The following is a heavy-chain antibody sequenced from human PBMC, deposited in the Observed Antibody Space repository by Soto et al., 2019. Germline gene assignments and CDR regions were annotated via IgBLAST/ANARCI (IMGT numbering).Heavy chain of an antibody. D-gene: IGHD1-7*01. J-gene: IGHJ4*02. CDR3: AKDDLWNYGGGLSYFDY. CDR2: ISGSGGST. CDR1: GFTFSSYA. V-gene: IGHV3-23*01. Sequence: EVQLLESGGGLVQPGGSLRLSCAASGFTFSSYAMSWVRQAPGKGLEWVSAISGSGGSTYYADSVKGRFTISRDNSKNTLYLQMNSLRAEDTAVYYCAKDDLWNYGGGLSYFDYWGQGTLVTVSS.